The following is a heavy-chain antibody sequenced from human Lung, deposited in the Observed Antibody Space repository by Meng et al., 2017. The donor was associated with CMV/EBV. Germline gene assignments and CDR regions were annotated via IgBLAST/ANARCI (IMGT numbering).Heavy chain of an antibody. CDR2: ISSSGTYI. CDR1: GFTFSSYS. D-gene: IGHD1-26*01. V-gene: IGHV3-21*01. J-gene: IGHJ5*02. CDR3: ARDVPLVRGTGLYDH. Sequence: SXAASGFTFSSYSMNWVRQAPGKGLEWVSSISSSGTYIYYADSVKGRFTISRDNAQNSLYLQMNSLRAEDTAVYYCARDVPLVRGTGLYDHWGQGXVVTVSS.